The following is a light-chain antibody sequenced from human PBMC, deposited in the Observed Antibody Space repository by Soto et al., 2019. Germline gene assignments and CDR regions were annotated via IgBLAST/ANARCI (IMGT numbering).Light chain of an antibody. V-gene: IGKV3-20*01. J-gene: IGKJ4*01. CDR3: QQYGNSPA. CDR1: QSVSSSY. CDR2: GAS. Sequence: EIVLTQSPGTLSLSPGERATLSCRASQSVSSSYLAWYQQKPGQAPRLLIYGASSRATGIPDRFSGSGSGTDFALTISRLEPEDFAVYYCQQYGNSPAFGGWTRVEIK.